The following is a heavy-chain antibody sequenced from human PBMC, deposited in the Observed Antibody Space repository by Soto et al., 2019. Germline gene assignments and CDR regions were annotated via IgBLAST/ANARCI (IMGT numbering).Heavy chain of an antibody. CDR1: GFSLSTSAVG. CDR3: AHWVWSGYHLNWFDP. Sequence: PXQTLVPPSVVSGFSLSTSAVGVGWIRQPPGKALERLAPTYWHDAKRYSPSLKSRPTITKDTTKNYVVLTIPNMDPVDTATYHGAHWVWSGYHLNWFDPWGQGTLVTVSS. D-gene: IGHD3-3*01. V-gene: IGHV2-5*01. J-gene: IGHJ5*02. CDR2: TYWHDAK.